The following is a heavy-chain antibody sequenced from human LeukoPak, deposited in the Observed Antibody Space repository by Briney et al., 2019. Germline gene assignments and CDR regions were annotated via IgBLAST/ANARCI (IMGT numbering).Heavy chain of an antibody. J-gene: IGHJ6*03. Sequence: PGGSLRLSCAASGFTFSTYAMSWVRQAPGKGLEWVSAIRGSGGSTFCADSVRGRFTISRDNSKNTLYLQMNSLRAEDTAVYYCAKAAQPNRGYCSSTSCKYYYMDVWGKGTTVTVSS. CDR1: GFTFSTYA. D-gene: IGHD2-2*01. V-gene: IGHV3-23*01. CDR2: IRGSGGST. CDR3: AKAAQPNRGYCSSTSCKYYYMDV.